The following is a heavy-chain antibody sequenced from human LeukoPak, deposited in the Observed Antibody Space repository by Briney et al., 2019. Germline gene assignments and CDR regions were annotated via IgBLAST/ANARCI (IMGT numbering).Heavy chain of an antibody. CDR2: IRYDGSNK. CDR3: AKDIVEMATTLIDY. V-gene: IGHV3-30*02. Sequence: GGSLRLSCAASGFTFSSYGMHWVRQAPGKGLEWVAFIRYDGSNKYYADSVKGRFTISRENSKNTLYLQMNSLRAEDTAVYYCAKDIVEMATTLIDYWGQGTLVTVSS. CDR1: GFTFSSYG. D-gene: IGHD5-24*01. J-gene: IGHJ4*02.